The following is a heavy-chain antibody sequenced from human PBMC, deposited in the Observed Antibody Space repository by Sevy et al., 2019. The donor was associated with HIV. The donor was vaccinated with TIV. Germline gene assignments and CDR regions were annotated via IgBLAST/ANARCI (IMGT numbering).Heavy chain of an antibody. Sequence: SETLSLTCTVSGGSISSYYWSWIRQPPGKGLEWIGYIYYTGTTDYNPSLKSRVTISRDTSKTQFSLKLTSVTAADTAVYYCARGNSVNPRVFDYWGQGAPVTVSS. CDR1: GGSISSYY. D-gene: IGHD4-17*01. CDR3: ARGNSVNPRVFDY. V-gene: IGHV4-59*13. J-gene: IGHJ4*02. CDR2: IYYTGTT.